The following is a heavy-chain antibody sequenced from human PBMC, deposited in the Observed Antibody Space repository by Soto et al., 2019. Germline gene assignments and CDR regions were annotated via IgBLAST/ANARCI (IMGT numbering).Heavy chain of an antibody. CDR1: GGSISSSSYY. D-gene: IGHD6-19*01. CDR2: IYYSGST. J-gene: IGHJ6*03. Sequence: SETLSLTCTVSGGSISSSSYYWGWIRQPPGKGLEWIGSIYYSGSTYYKPSLKSRVTISVDTSKNQFSLKLSSVTAADTAVYYCARRPGYSSGWYPYYYYYMDVWGKGTTVTVS. V-gene: IGHV4-39*01. CDR3: ARRPGYSSGWYPYYYYYMDV.